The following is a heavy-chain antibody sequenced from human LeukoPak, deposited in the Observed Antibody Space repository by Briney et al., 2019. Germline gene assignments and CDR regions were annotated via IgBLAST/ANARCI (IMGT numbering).Heavy chain of an antibody. D-gene: IGHD3-22*01. CDR2: MYLSGTT. V-gene: IGHV4-4*02. J-gene: IGHJ4*02. Sequence: PSETLSLTCTVSGDSIYSLDLWSWVSQPPGKGLERIGEMYLSGTTHSNPSVKSRVTISIDKSKNQFFLNLSSVTAADTAVYYCAGLVGRYSSGLYFYYFDYWGQGTLVTVSS. CDR3: AGLVGRYSSGLYFYYFDY. CDR1: GDSIYSLDL.